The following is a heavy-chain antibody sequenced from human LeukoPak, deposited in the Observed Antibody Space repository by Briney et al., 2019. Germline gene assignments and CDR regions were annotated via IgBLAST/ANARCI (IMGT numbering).Heavy chain of an antibody. J-gene: IGHJ6*02. D-gene: IGHD3-10*01. CDR1: GFTVSSTY. Sequence: GGSLRLSCAASGFTVSSTYMSWVRQAPGKGLEWVSIIYYDGSTYYADSVKGRFTISRDNSKNTLYLQMNSLRAEDTAVYYCARDRSLLWFGESLGGGMDVWGQGTTVTVSS. CDR3: ARDRSLLWFGESLGGGMDV. V-gene: IGHV3-66*01. CDR2: IYYDGST.